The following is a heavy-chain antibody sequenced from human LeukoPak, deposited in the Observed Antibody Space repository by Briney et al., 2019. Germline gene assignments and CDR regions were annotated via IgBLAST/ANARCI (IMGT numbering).Heavy chain of an antibody. CDR3: ARGDSSSWSFKG. CDR1: GGSLSSSDHY. D-gene: IGHD6-13*01. Sequence: PSQTLSLTCTVSGGSLSSSDHYWSWIPQPPGKGLEWIAYFYYSGTAYYNPSPKSRVSISVDTSKNQFSLKLSSVTAADTAVYYCARGDSSSWSFKGWRQATLVTV. V-gene: IGHV4-30-4*08. J-gene: IGHJ4*02. CDR2: FYYSGTA.